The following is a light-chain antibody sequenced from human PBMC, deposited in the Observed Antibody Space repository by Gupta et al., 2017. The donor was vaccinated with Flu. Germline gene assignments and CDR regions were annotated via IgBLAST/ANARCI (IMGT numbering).Light chain of an antibody. CDR2: KAS. J-gene: IGKJ2*02. Sequence: DIQMTQSPSTLSASVGDRVTITCRASQSVSSWLAWYQQKPGKAPKLLIYKASMLESGVPSRFSGSASGAEFSLIIGIRHPDDFATYYCQQDNGYFRTFGQGTKLDVK. CDR1: QSVSSW. V-gene: IGKV1-5*03. CDR3: QQDNGYFRT.